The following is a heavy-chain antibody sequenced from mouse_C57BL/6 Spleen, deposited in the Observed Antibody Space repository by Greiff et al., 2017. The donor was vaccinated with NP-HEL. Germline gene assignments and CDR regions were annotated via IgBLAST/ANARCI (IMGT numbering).Heavy chain of an antibody. CDR1: GFTFSSYA. J-gene: IGHJ3*01. D-gene: IGHD2-4*01. V-gene: IGHV5-9-1*02. Sequence: EVQVVESGEGLVKPGGSLKLSCAASGFTFSSYAMSWVRQTPEKRLEWVAYISSGGDYIYYADTVKGRFTISRDNARNTLYLQMSSLKSEDTAMYYCTRDREGYYDFLAWFAYWGQGTLVTVSA. CDR2: ISSGGDYI. CDR3: TRDREGYYDFLAWFAY.